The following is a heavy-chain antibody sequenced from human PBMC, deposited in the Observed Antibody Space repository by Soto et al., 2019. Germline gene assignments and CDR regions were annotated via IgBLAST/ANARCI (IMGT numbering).Heavy chain of an antibody. D-gene: IGHD6-19*01. CDR3: ATDAEYSSGWLDY. J-gene: IGHJ4*02. CDR2: ISSSGSTI. Sequence: GGSLRLSCAASGFTFSDYYMSWIRQAPGKGLEWVSYISSSGSTIYYADSVKSRFTISRDNAKNSLYLQMNSLRAEDTAVYYCATDAEYSSGWLDYWGQGTLVTVSS. V-gene: IGHV3-11*01. CDR1: GFTFSDYY.